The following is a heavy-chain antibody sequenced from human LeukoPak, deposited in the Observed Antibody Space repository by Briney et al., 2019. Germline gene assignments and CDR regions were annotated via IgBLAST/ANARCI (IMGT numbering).Heavy chain of an antibody. CDR2: IYYSGST. V-gene: IGHV4-59*01. CDR3: ARDFAQILGAFDI. CDR1: GGSISSYY. Sequence: PSETLSLTCTVSGGSISSYYWSWIRQPPGKGLEWIGYIYYSGSTNYNPSLKSRVTISVDTSKNQFSLKLSSVTAADTAVYYCARDFAQILGAFDIWGQGTMVTVSS. D-gene: IGHD3-3*01. J-gene: IGHJ3*02.